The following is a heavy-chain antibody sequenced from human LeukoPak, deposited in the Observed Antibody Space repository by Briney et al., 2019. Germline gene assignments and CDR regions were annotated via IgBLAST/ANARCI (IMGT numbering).Heavy chain of an antibody. V-gene: IGHV4-30-2*01. J-gene: IGHJ5*02. CDR1: GGSISSGLYS. D-gene: IGHD2-2*01. CDR3: ARLQYCSGTSCYWFDP. CDR2: IYHTGST. Sequence: SETLSLTCDVSGGSISSGLYSWSWIRQPLGKGLGWIGYIYHTGSTYYNPSLKSRVTISVDTSKNQFSLRLSSVTAADTAVYYCARLQYCSGTSCYWFDPWGQGTLVTVSS.